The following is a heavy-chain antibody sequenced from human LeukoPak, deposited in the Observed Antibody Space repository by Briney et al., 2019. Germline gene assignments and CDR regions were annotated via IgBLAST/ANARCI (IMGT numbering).Heavy chain of an antibody. D-gene: IGHD4-17*01. CDR1: GYTFTSYG. CDR2: ISAYNGNT. J-gene: IGHJ4*02. V-gene: IGHV1-18*01. CDR3: ARDLGTVTTFDY. Sequence: ASVKVSCKASGYTFTSYGISWVRQAPGQGLEWMGWISAYNGNTNYAQKLQGRVTMTTDTSTSTGYMELRSLRSDDTAVYYCARDLGTVTTFDYWGQGTLVTVSS.